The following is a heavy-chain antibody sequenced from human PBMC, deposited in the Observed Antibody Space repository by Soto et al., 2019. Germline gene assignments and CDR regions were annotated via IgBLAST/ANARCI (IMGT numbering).Heavy chain of an antibody. CDR2: ISDDGTNK. Sequence: QVQLVESGGGVVQPGRSLRLSCAASGFTFSSYAMHWVRQAPGKGLEWVAVISDDGTNKDYADSVKGRFTISRDKSKSTLDLQMDSLRPEDTALYFCATWHLREHAYDIWGQGTMVTVSS. D-gene: IGHD5-12*01. J-gene: IGHJ3*02. CDR1: GFTFSSYA. V-gene: IGHV3-30*04. CDR3: ATWHLREHAYDI.